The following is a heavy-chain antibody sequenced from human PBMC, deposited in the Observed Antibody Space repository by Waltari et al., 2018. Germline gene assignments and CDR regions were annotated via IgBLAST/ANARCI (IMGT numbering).Heavy chain of an antibody. CDR3: ARGRKDYMDV. V-gene: IGHV4-34*01. Sequence: QVQLQESGPGLVKPSETLSLICSVYGGSFSGYYWSWIRQPPGKGLEWSGEINHSGSTNYNPSLKSRVTISVDTSKNQFSLKLSSVTAADTAVYYCARGRKDYMDVWGKGTTVTVSS. J-gene: IGHJ6*03. CDR1: GGSFSGYY. CDR2: INHSGST.